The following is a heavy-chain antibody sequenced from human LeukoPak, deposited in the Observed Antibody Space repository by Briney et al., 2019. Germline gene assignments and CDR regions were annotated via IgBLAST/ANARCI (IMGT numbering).Heavy chain of an antibody. D-gene: IGHD1-26*01. Sequence: SETLSLTCTVSGGSISSGGYYWSWIRQHPGKGLEWIGYIYYSGSTYYNPSLKSRVTISVDTSKNQFSLKLSSVTAADTAVYYCARAKWERFKGQYNWINPWGQGTLVTVSS. V-gene: IGHV4-31*03. CDR1: GGSISSGGYY. J-gene: IGHJ5*02. CDR2: IYYSGST. CDR3: ARAKWERFKGQYNWINP.